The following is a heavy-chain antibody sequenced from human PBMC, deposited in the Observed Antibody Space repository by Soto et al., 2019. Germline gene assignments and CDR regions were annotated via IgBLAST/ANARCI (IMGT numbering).Heavy chain of an antibody. CDR3: AKDGVRQQLVPAY. V-gene: IGHV3-23*01. CDR2: ISGSGGST. CDR1: GFSFSSYA. J-gene: IGHJ4*02. D-gene: IGHD6-13*01. Sequence: GGSLRLSCAASGFSFSSYAMSRVRQAPGKGLEWVSAISGSGGSTYYADSVKGRFTISRDNSKNTLYLQMNSLRAEDTAVYYCAKDGVRQQLVPAYWGQGPLVTVSS.